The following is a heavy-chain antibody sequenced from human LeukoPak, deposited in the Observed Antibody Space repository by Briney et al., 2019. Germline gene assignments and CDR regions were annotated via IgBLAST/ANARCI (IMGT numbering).Heavy chain of an antibody. CDR1: GGSISSSNW. CDR2: IYHSGST. V-gene: IGHV4-4*02. CDR3: ARDQGTGETYYMDV. J-gene: IGHJ6*03. Sequence: SETLSLTCAVSGGSISSSNWWSWVRQPPGKGLEWIGEIYHSGSTNYNPSLKSRVTISVDKSKNQFSLKLSSVTAADTAVYYCARDQGTGETYYMDVWGKGTTVTVSS. D-gene: IGHD1-26*01.